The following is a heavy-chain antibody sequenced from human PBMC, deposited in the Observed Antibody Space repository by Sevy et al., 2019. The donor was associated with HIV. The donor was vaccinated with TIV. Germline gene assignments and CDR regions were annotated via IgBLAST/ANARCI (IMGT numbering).Heavy chain of an antibody. D-gene: IGHD6-6*01. V-gene: IGHV1-18*04. CDR1: GYTFTSYG. CDR3: TRDGQVYSSSLRDYYYNGMDV. Sequence: ATVKVSCKASGYTFTSYGITWVRQAPGQGLEWMGWISAYNSKTNFAQKFQDKFTMTTDTSTSTAYLELRSLTSDDTAVYYCTRDGQVYSSSLRDYYYNGMDVWGQGTTVTVSS. J-gene: IGHJ6*02. CDR2: ISAYNSKT.